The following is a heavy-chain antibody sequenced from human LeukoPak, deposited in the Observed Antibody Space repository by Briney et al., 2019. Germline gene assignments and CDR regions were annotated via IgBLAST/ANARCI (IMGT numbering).Heavy chain of an antibody. CDR3: ARLERDGYNPFYY. D-gene: IGHD5-24*01. Sequence: SETLSLTCAVYGGSFSGYYWSWIRQPPGKGLEWIGEINHSGSTNYNPSLKSRVTISVDTSKNQFSLKLSSVTAADTAVYYCARLERDGYNPFYYWGQGTLVTVSS. J-gene: IGHJ4*02. CDR1: GGSFSGYY. V-gene: IGHV4-34*01. CDR2: INHSGST.